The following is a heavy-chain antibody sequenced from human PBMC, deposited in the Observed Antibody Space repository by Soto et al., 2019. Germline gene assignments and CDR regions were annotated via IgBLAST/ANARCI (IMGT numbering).Heavy chain of an antibody. Sequence: GESLKISCKGSGYSFTSYWIGWVRQMPGKGLEWMGIIYPGDSDTRYSPSFQGQVTISADKSISTAYLQWSSLKASDSAMYYCARPDIRPTDAFDIWGQGTMVTVSS. CDR3: ARPDIRPTDAFDI. J-gene: IGHJ3*02. CDR2: IYPGDSDT. D-gene: IGHD5-12*01. V-gene: IGHV5-51*01. CDR1: GYSFTSYW.